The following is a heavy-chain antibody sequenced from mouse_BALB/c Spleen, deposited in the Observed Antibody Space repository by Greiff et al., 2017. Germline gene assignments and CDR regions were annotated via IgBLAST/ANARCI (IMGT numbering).Heavy chain of an antibody. D-gene: IGHD2-1*01. Sequence: QVQLQQSGAELARPGASVKLSCKASGYTFTSYWMQWVKQRPGQGLEWIGAIYPGDGDTRYTQKFKGKATLTADKSSSTAYMQLSSLASEDSAVYYCASDGKGYFDVWGAGTTVTVSS. CDR2: IYPGDGDT. CDR1: GYTFTSYW. CDR3: ASDGKGYFDV. J-gene: IGHJ1*01. V-gene: IGHV1-87*01.